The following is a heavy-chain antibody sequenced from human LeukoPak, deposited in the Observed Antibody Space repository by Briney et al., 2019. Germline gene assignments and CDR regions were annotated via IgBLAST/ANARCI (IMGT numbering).Heavy chain of an antibody. J-gene: IGHJ4*02. CDR2: IFPGDSDT. D-gene: IGHD2-15*01. V-gene: IGHV5-51*01. Sequence: GESLKISCKGSGYSFTSYWIGWVRQMPGKGLEWMGIIFPGDSDTRYSPSFQGQVTISADKSISTAYLQWSSLKASDTAMYYCARSIGYSSGGRCQNYLDYWGQGTLVTVSS. CDR1: GYSFTSYW. CDR3: ARSIGYSSGGRCQNYLDY.